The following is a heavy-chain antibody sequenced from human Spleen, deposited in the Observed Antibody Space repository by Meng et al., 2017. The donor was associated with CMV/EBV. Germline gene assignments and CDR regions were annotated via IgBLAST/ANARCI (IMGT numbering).Heavy chain of an antibody. D-gene: IGHD3-10*01. CDR3: ARVADTGCFDF. Sequence: SETLSLTCTVSGGSISSSSYYWGWIRQPPGKGLGWIGYIYRSGITYYNPSLKSRLTMSVDTSKNQFSLRLKSVTAADTAVYYCARVADTGCFDFWGQGTLVTVSS. CDR2: IYRSGIT. CDR1: GGSISSSSYY. J-gene: IGHJ4*02. V-gene: IGHV4-30-4*08.